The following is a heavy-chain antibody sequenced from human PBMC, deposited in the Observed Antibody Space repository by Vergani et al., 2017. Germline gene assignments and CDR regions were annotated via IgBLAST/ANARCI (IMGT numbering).Heavy chain of an antibody. CDR1: GFTFDDST. Sequence: EVQLVESGGVVVQPGGSLRLSCAAFGFTFDDSTMHWVRQTPGKGLEWVSLITWDGGSTDYTDSVKGRFTISRDNSKNSLYLQMNSLRAEDTAVYYCAKGSNAVAGTNPSDGWGQGTLVTVSS. D-gene: IGHD6-19*01. CDR3: AKGSNAVAGTNPSDG. V-gene: IGHV3-43*01. CDR2: ITWDGGST. J-gene: IGHJ4*02.